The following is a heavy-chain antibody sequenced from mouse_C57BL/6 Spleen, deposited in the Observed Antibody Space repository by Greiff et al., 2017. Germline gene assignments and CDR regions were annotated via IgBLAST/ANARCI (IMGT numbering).Heavy chain of an antibody. D-gene: IGHD2-5*01. CDR2: IHPNSGST. V-gene: IGHV1-64*01. CDR1: GYTFTSYW. CDR3: ARWDSYSNYYYAMDY. Sequence: QVQLQQPGAELVKPGASVKLSCKASGYTFTSYWMHWVKQRPGQGLEWIGMIHPNSGSTNYNEKFKSKATLTVDKSSSTAYMQLSSLTSEDSAVYYGARWDSYSNYYYAMDYWGQGTSVTVSS. J-gene: IGHJ4*01.